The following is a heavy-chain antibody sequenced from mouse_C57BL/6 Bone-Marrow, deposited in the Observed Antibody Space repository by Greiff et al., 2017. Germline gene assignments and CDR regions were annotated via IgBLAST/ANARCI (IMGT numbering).Heavy chain of an antibody. CDR1: GYTFTSYW. CDR3: ARDWGDGSSWGDWYFDV. CDR2: IDPSDSYT. D-gene: IGHD1-1*01. V-gene: IGHV1-69*01. J-gene: IGHJ1*03. Sequence: QVHVKQPGAELVMPGASVKLSCKASGYTFTSYWMHWVKQRPGQGLEWIGEIDPSDSYTNYNQKFKGQSTLTVDKSSSTAYMQLSSLTSEDSAVYYCARDWGDGSSWGDWYFDVWGTGTTVTVSS.